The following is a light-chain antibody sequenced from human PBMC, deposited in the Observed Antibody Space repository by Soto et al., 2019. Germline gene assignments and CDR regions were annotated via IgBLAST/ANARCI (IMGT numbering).Light chain of an antibody. Sequence: EIVLTQSPGTLSFSPGERSTLSCRSSRRVGNDLAWYQQKPGQAPRLLIYAASSRATGIPDRFSGSGSGTDFTLTISRLETEDFAVYYCRQYGRSLGFAFGGGTKVDIK. V-gene: IGKV3-20*01. CDR3: RQYGRSLGFA. J-gene: IGKJ4*01. CDR2: AAS. CDR1: RRVGND.